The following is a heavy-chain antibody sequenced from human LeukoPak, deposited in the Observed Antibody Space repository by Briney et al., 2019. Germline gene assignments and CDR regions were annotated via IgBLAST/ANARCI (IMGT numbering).Heavy chain of an antibody. J-gene: IGHJ5*02. CDR1: GYTFTSYD. Sequence: ASVKVSCKASGYTFTSYDINWVRQATGQGLEWMGWMNPNSGNTGYAQKFQGRVTMTRNTSISTAYMELSSLRSEDTAVYYCARGLEELWFGELFQRDGVGFDPWGQGTLVTVSS. D-gene: IGHD3-10*01. CDR2: MNPNSGNT. CDR3: ARGLEELWFGELFQRDGVGFDP. V-gene: IGHV1-8*01.